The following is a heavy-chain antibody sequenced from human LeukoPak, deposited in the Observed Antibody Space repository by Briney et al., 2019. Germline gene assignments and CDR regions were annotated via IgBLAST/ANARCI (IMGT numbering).Heavy chain of an antibody. D-gene: IGHD1-26*01. CDR1: GFTFSSHS. CDR3: ARDKVVGATYFDY. J-gene: IGHJ4*02. CDR2: ISSSSSTI. Sequence: GGSLRFSCAASGFTFSSHSMSWVRQAPGKGLEWVSYISSSSSTIYYADSVKGRFTISRDNAKNSLYLQMNSLRAEDTAVYYCARDKVVGATYFDYWGQGTLVTVSS. V-gene: IGHV3-48*01.